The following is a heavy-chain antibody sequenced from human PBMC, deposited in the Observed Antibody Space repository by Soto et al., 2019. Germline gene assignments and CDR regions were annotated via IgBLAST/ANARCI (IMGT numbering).Heavy chain of an antibody. D-gene: IGHD3-10*01. CDR3: ARDYYGAGGPMRRRLGMSDY. Sequence: QVQLVESGGGVVQPGRSLRLSCAASGFTFSSYGMHWVRQPPGKGLEWVAVISYDGRSEYYADSVKGRFTISRDNSKNTLYLEMNSLRPEDTAVYYCARDYYGAGGPMRRRLGMSDYWGQGTLVTVSS. CDR1: GFTFSSYG. J-gene: IGHJ4*02. V-gene: IGHV3-30*03. CDR2: ISYDGRSE.